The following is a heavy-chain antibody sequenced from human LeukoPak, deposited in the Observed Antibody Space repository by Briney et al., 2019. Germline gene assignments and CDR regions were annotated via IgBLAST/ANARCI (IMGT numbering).Heavy chain of an antibody. CDR2: VNHSGST. CDR3: ARGLRSSSGAIDP. CDR1: GGSFSGYY. V-gene: IGHV4-34*01. J-gene: IGHJ5*01. D-gene: IGHD6-13*01. Sequence: PSETLSLTCAVYGGSFSGYYWSWVRQPPGKGLVWIGEVNHSGSTNYNPSLKSRVTISVDTSKNQFSLKLSSVTAADTAVYYCARGLRSSSGAIDPWGQGTLVTVSS.